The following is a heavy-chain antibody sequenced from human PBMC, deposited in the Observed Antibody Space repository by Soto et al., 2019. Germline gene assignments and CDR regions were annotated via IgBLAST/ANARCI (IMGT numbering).Heavy chain of an antibody. CDR2: ISWDGGST. D-gene: IGHD5-12*01. CDR3: AKTKNAWATADYFDY. V-gene: IGHV3-43*01. CDR1: GFTFDDYT. J-gene: IGHJ4*02. Sequence: GGSLRLSCAASGFTFDDYTMHWVRQAPGKGLEWVSLISWDGGSTYYADSVKGRFTISRDNSKNSLYLQMNSLRTEDTALYYCAKTKNAWATADYFDYWGQGTLVTVS.